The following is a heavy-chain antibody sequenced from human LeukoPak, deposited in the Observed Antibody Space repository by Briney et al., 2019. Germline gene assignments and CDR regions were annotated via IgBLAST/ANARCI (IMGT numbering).Heavy chain of an antibody. CDR3: ARDAGTTVPTFWFDP. CDR2: INPSGGST. D-gene: IGHD4-17*01. J-gene: IGHJ5*02. CDR1: GYTFTSYY. V-gene: IGHV1-46*01. Sequence: GASVKVSCKASGYTFTSYYMHWVRQAPGQGLEWMGIINPSGGSTSYAQKFQGRVTMTRDTSTSTVNMELSSLRSEDTAVYYCARDAGTTVPTFWFDPWGQGTLVTVSS.